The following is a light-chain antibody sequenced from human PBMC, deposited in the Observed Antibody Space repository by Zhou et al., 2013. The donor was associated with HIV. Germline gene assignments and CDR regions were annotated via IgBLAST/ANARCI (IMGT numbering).Light chain of an antibody. V-gene: IGKV1-39*01. Sequence: DIQMTQSPSSLSASVGDRVTITCRASQSISSYLNWYQQKPGKAPKLLLFAASTLQSGVPSRFSGSGSGTDFTLTINSLQPEDFATYYCQQLNSYPPTFGPGTKVDIK. CDR1: QSISSY. CDR2: AAS. J-gene: IGKJ3*01. CDR3: QQLNSYPPT.